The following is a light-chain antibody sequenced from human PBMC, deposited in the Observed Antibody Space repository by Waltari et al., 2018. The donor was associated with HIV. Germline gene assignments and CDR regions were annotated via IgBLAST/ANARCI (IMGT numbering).Light chain of an antibody. Sequence: EIVLTQSPGTLSLSPGERATLSCRASQSVRSASLAWYQQKTGQAPRLLIYGASSRAPGIPDRFSGSGAVTDFILTISSLEPEDCAVYYCQQYAASPLTFGGGTKVEIK. CDR2: GAS. CDR3: QQYAASPLT. J-gene: IGKJ4*01. CDR1: QSVRSAS. V-gene: IGKV3-20*01.